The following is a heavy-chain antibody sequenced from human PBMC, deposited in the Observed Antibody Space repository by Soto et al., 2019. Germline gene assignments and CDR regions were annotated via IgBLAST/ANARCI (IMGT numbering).Heavy chain of an antibody. CDR3: AHYIAAAGTIDY. V-gene: IGHV2-5*02. J-gene: IGHJ4*02. D-gene: IGHD6-13*01. Sequence: QITLKESGPTLGKPTQTLTLTCPFSGFSLSTSGVGVGWIRQPPGKALEWLALIYWDDDKRYSPSLKSRLTITKDTSKNQVVLTMTNMDPVDTATYYCAHYIAAAGTIDYWGQGTLVTVSS. CDR1: GFSLSTSGVG. CDR2: IYWDDDK.